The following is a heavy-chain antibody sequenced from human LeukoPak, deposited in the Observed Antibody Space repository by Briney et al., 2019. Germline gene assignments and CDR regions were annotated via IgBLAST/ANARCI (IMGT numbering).Heavy chain of an antibody. CDR2: IKQDESEK. D-gene: IGHD3-3*01. CDR1: GFTFSSYW. Sequence: GGSLRLSCAASGFTFSSYWMNWVRQAPGKGLEWVANIKQDESEKYYVDSVKGRFTISRDNAKNSLYLQMTSLRAEDTAVYYCAREIPEGYWSGYIDSWGQGTLVTVSS. J-gene: IGHJ4*02. CDR3: AREIPEGYWSGYIDS. V-gene: IGHV3-7*01.